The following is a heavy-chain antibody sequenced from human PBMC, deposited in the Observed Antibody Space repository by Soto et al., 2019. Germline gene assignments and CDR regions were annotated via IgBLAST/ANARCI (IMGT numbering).Heavy chain of an antibody. D-gene: IGHD5-12*01. Sequence: PSETLSLTCAVYGGSFSGYYWSWIRQPPGKGLEWIGEINHSGSTNYNPSLKSRVTISVDTSKNQFSLKLSSVTAADTAVYYCARGGVEMATIGLFDYWGQGTLVTVSS. CDR2: INHSGST. CDR1: GGSFSGYY. CDR3: ARGGVEMATIGLFDY. V-gene: IGHV4-34*01. J-gene: IGHJ4*02.